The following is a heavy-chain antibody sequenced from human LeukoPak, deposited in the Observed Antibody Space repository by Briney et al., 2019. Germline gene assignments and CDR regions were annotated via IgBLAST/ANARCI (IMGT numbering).Heavy chain of an antibody. CDR1: GYTLTELS. Sequence: ASVKVSCKVSGYTLTELSMHWVRQAPGKGLEWMGGFDPEDGETVYAQKFQGRLTMTEDTSTDTAYMELSSLRSDDTAVYYCATDPVGYCTANGCYSVDYWGQGTLVTASS. J-gene: IGHJ4*02. CDR2: FDPEDGET. V-gene: IGHV1-24*01. CDR3: ATDPVGYCTANGCYSVDY. D-gene: IGHD2-15*01.